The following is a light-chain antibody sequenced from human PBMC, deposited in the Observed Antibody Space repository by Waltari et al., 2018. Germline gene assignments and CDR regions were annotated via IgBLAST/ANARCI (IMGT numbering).Light chain of an antibody. CDR3: QSDDNRVSAVV. CDR1: SSNIGAGYD. Sequence: QSVLTQPPSVSGAPGQRVTISCTGSSSNIGAGYDVHWSQHRPGTAPKLLIFGVPDRPSGVPGRSSGARSGTSASLASTGLRAEDEADYYCQSDDNRVSAVVFGGGTKLTVL. J-gene: IGLJ2*01. V-gene: IGLV1-40*01. CDR2: GVP.